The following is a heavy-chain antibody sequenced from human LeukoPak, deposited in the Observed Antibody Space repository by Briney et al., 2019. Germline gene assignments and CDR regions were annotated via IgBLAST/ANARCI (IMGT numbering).Heavy chain of an antibody. Sequence: GGSLRLSCAASGFTFSSYAMSWVRQAPGKGLEWVSAISGSGGSTYYADSVKGRLTISRDNSKHTLYLQMNSLRAEDTAVYYCAKDRYSYGNDKNDYWGQGTLVTVSS. D-gene: IGHD5-18*01. CDR3: AKDRYSYGNDKNDY. CDR1: GFTFSSYA. CDR2: ISGSGGST. V-gene: IGHV3-23*01. J-gene: IGHJ4*02.